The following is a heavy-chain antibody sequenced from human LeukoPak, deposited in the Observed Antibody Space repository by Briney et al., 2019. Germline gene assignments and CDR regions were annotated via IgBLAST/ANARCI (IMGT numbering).Heavy chain of an antibody. D-gene: IGHD3-9*01. Sequence: RSGTLSLTCAVYGGSCSGYYWTWFRQPPRRGLEWIGEITHSGRTDYKSSLSCRVTMSIDTSNNQFSLKLSTVTAAHTSGYFCARGTPIYPCILTGYDYIDYWGQGALVTVSS. J-gene: IGHJ4*02. CDR3: ARGTPIYPCILTGYDYIDY. CDR1: GGSCSGYY. CDR2: ITHSGRT. V-gene: IGHV4-34*01.